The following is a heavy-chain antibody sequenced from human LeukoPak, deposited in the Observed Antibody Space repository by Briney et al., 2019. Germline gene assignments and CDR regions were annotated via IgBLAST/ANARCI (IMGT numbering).Heavy chain of an antibody. CDR2: ISSSDSII. Sequence: GGSLRLSCAASGFTFSSYEMHWVRQAPGRGLEWVSYISSSDSIIYYADSVKGRFTISRDNAKNSLYLQMNSLRAEDTAVYYCARDYGGSSPFDYWGQGTLVTVSS. CDR1: GFTFSSYE. J-gene: IGHJ4*02. CDR3: ARDYGGSSPFDY. V-gene: IGHV3-48*03. D-gene: IGHD4-23*01.